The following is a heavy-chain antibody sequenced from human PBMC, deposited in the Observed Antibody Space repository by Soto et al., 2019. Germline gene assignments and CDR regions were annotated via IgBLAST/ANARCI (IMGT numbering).Heavy chain of an antibody. CDR3: ATPRGLGAFDM. J-gene: IGHJ3*02. CDR2: ISSTSSTI. Sequence: EMQLVESGGGLVQPGGSLRLSCAASGFSISYYSMNWVRQAPGKGLEWVSYISSTSSTIYYADSVKGRFTVSRDNAENSLYLQMNSLRAEDTAVYYCATPRGLGAFDMWGQGTTVIVSS. V-gene: IGHV3-48*01. D-gene: IGHD3-16*01. CDR1: GFSISYYS.